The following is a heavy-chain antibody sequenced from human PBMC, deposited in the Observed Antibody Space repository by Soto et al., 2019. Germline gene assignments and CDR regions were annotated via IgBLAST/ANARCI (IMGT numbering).Heavy chain of an antibody. CDR3: ATTIASTGGSYFNY. D-gene: IGHD6-13*01. J-gene: IGHJ4*02. V-gene: IGHV3-64*01. CDR2: INNNGGRT. Sequence: EVRLVESGGGLVQPGGSLRLSCAASGFTFSSYAMHWVRQAPGKGLEYVSTINNNGGRTYYANSVKGRFTISRDNSKNTLYAPMGSLRAEGMGVYYWATTIASTGGSYFNYWGQGTLVTVSS. CDR1: GFTFSSYA.